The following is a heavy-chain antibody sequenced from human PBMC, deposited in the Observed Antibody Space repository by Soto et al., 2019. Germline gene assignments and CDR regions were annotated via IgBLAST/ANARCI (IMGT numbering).Heavy chain of an antibody. CDR2: IYYSGST. J-gene: IGHJ6*02. CDR3: ARDSLIQLWLEAYYCGMDV. D-gene: IGHD5-18*01. Sequence: SETLSLTCTVSGGSISSGYYYWSWIRQPPGKGLEWIGYIYYSGSTYYNPSLKSRVTISVDTSKNQFSLKLSSVTAADTAVYYCARDSLIQLWLEAYYCGMDVWGQGTTVTVSS. CDR1: GGSISSGYYY. V-gene: IGHV4-30-4*01.